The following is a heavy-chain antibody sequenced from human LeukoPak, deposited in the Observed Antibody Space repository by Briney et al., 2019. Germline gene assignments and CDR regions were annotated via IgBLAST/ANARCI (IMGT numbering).Heavy chain of an antibody. CDR1: GFTVSSNY. J-gene: IGHJ4*02. D-gene: IGHD3-22*01. CDR3: ASYDSSGYYVDY. V-gene: IGHV3-53*01. CDR2: IYSGGST. Sequence: PGGSLGLSCAASGFTVSSNYMSWVRQAPGQGLEWVSVIYSGGSTYYADSVKGRFTISRDNSKNTLYLQMNSLRAEDTAVYYCASYDSSGYYVDYWGQGTLVTVSS.